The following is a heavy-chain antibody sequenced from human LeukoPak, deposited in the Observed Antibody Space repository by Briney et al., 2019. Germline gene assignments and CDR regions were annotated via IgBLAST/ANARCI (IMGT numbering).Heavy chain of an antibody. V-gene: IGHV4-34*01. CDR2: INHSGST. J-gene: IGHJ6*02. D-gene: IGHD3-3*01. CDR1: GGSFSGYY. CDR3: ARIKDRITIFGVVMRASSGHYYYGMDV. Sequence: PSETLSLTCAVYGGSFSGYYWSWIRQPPGKGLEWIGEINHSGSTNYNPSLKSRVTISVDTSKNQFSLKLSSVTAADTAMYYCARIKDRITIFGVVMRASSGHYYYGMDVWGQGTTVTVSS.